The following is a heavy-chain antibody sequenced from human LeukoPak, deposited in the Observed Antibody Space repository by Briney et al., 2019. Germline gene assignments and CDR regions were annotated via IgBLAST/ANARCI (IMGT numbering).Heavy chain of an antibody. V-gene: IGHV3-30*03. D-gene: IGHD1-1*01. Sequence: PGKSLRLSCAASGFTFSSCPMHWVRQAPGKGLEWVAIISYDGSSKFYADSVKGRFTISRDNSKNTPHLQMNSLRAEDTAVYYCARGGTETVPFDIWGQGTMVTVSS. CDR3: ARGGTETVPFDI. J-gene: IGHJ3*02. CDR1: GFTFSSCP. CDR2: ISYDGSSK.